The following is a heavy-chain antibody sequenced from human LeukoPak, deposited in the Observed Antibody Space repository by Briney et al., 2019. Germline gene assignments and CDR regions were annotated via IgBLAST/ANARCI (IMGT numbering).Heavy chain of an antibody. D-gene: IGHD1-26*01. CDR2: VSDSDENT. CDR3: VRQDIGSYLGGY. V-gene: IGHV3-23*01. Sequence: GGSLRLSCAASGFTFSSFAMSWVRQAPGKGLEWVSSVSDSDENTYYADSVKGRFTISRDTAKNTLYLQMDSLRAEDTAVYYCVRQDIGSYLGGYWGQGTLVTVSS. J-gene: IGHJ4*02. CDR1: GFTFSSFA.